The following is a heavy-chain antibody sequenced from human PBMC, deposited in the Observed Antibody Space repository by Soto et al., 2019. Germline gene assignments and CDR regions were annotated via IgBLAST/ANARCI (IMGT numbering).Heavy chain of an antibody. CDR3: AAGYYDSSGYYYLSDAFDS. CDR2: IVVGSGNT. V-gene: IGHV1-58*01. D-gene: IGHD3-22*01. CDR1: GFTFTSSA. Sequence: SVKVSCKASGFTFTSSAVQWVRQARGQRLEWIGWIVVGSGNTNYAQKFQERVTITRDMSTSTAYMELSSLRSEDTAVYYCAAGYYDSSGYYYLSDAFDSWGQGTMVTVSS. J-gene: IGHJ3*02.